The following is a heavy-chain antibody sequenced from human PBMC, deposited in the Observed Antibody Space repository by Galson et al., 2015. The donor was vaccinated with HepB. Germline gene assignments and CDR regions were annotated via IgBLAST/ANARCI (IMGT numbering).Heavy chain of an antibody. CDR3: ARVPARSFSPTSDY. J-gene: IGHJ4*02. D-gene: IGHD2-15*01. V-gene: IGHV3-30*04. CDR2: ISYDGSNK. Sequence: SLRLSCAASGFTFSSYAMHWVRQAPGTGLEWVAVISYDGSNKYYADSVKGRFTISRDNSKNTLYQQMTSLRDEDTAVYYCARVPARSFSPTSDYWGQGTLVTVSS. CDR1: GFTFSSYA.